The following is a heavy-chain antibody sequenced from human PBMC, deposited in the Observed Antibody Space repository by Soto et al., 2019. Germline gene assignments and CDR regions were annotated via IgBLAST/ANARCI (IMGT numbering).Heavy chain of an antibody. CDR2: IIPIFGTA. CDR3: AREVAAAGTDYYGMDV. J-gene: IGHJ6*02. D-gene: IGHD6-13*01. CDR1: GGTFSSYA. Sequence: QVQLVQSGAEVRKPGSSVKVSCKASGGTFSSYAISWVRQAPGQGLEWMGGIIPIFGTANYAQKFQGRVTIPXXEXTXXAYMELSSLRSEDTAVYYCAREVAAAGTDYYGMDVWGQGTTVTVSS. V-gene: IGHV1-69*05.